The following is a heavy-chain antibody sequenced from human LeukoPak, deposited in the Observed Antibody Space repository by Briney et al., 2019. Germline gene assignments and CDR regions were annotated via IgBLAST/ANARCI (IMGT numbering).Heavy chain of an antibody. V-gene: IGHV6-1*01. D-gene: IGHD3-22*01. CDR2: TYYRSKWYN. Sequence: SQTLSLTCAISGDSVSSNSTAWNWIRQSPSRGLEWLGRTYYRSKWYNEYAVSVKSRITMNPDTSKNQFSLQLNSVTPEDTALYYCARNYDNSGYYYLDSFDIWGQGTMVTVSS. CDR3: ARNYDNSGYYYLDSFDI. J-gene: IGHJ3*02. CDR1: GDSVSSNSTA.